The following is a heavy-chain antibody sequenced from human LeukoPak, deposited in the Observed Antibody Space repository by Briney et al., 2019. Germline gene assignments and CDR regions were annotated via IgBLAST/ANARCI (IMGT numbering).Heavy chain of an antibody. J-gene: IGHJ4*02. CDR2: LYYSGTT. D-gene: IGHD3-22*01. V-gene: IGHV4-61*01. CDR1: GGSVSSGSYY. Sequence: SETLSLTCTVSGGSVSSGSYYWSWIRQPPGKGLEWIGYLYYSGTTNYNPSLKSRVTISVDTSKNQFSLNLTSVTAADTAVYYCAREARSGYYDSSGTYVYWGQGTLVTVSS. CDR3: AREARSGYYDSSGTYVY.